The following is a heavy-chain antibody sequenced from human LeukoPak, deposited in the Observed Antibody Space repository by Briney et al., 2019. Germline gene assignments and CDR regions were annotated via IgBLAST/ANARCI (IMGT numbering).Heavy chain of an antibody. V-gene: IGHV4-34*01. CDR3: ARGPKRPIFGVVTPAPTDY. J-gene: IGHJ4*02. CDR2: INHSGST. CDR1: GGSFSGYY. D-gene: IGHD3-3*01. Sequence: SETLSLTCAVYGGSFSGYYWSWIRQPPGKGLEWIGEINHSGSTNYNPSPKSRVTISVATSKNQFSLKLSSVTAADTAVYYCARGPKRPIFGVVTPAPTDYWGEGTLVTVSS.